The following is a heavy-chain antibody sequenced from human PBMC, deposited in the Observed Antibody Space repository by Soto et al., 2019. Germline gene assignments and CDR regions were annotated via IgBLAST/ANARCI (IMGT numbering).Heavy chain of an antibody. J-gene: IGHJ4*02. V-gene: IGHV1-18*01. Sequence: ASVKVSCKASGYTFTSYGISWVRQAPGQGLEWMGWISAYNGNTNYAQKLQGRVTMTTDTSTSTAYMELRSLRSDDTDVYYCARSQSVIPPRVLDYWGLGTLVTVYS. CDR1: GYTFTSYG. CDR2: ISAYNGNT. CDR3: ARSQSVIPPRVLDY. D-gene: IGHD2-21*01.